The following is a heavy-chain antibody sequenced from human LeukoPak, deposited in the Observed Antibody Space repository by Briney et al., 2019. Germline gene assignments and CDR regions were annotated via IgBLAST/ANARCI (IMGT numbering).Heavy chain of an antibody. J-gene: IGHJ6*03. D-gene: IGHD6-19*01. CDR2: IYSGGST. Sequence: PGGSLRLSCAASGFTVSSNYMSWVRQAPGKGLEWVSVIYSGGSTYYADSVKGRFTISRDNSKNTLYLQMNSLRAEDTAVYYCARDRGSGRMDYYYMDVWGKGTAVTVSS. CDR1: GFTVSSNY. V-gene: IGHV3-66*02. CDR3: ARDRGSGRMDYYYMDV.